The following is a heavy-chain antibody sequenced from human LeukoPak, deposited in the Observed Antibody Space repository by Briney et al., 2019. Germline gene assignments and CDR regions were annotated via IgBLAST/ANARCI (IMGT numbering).Heavy chain of an antibody. Sequence: ASVKVSCKASGYTFTGYYMHWVRQAPGQGLEWMGRINPDSGGTNYAQKFQGRVTMTRDTSISTAYMDLSRLRSDDTAVYYCARDPYSNPFFDYWGQGTLVTVSS. CDR2: INPDSGGT. J-gene: IGHJ4*02. CDR1: GYTFTGYY. V-gene: IGHV1-2*06. D-gene: IGHD6-13*01. CDR3: ARDPYSNPFFDY.